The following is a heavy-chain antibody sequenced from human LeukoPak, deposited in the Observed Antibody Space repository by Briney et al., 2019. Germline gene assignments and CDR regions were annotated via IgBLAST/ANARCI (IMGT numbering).Heavy chain of an antibody. D-gene: IGHD3-10*01. J-gene: IGHJ6*02. Sequence: GGSLRLSCAASRLTFSNYVMGWVRQAPGKGLGCVSAISGDGRSTYYADSVKGRFTISRENSKNTLYLQMNSLRAEDTAIYYCARVSGRIQVWPQPFGDGLDVWGQGTTVTVSS. CDR3: ARVSGRIQVWPQPFGDGLDV. CDR1: RLTFSNYV. V-gene: IGHV3-23*01. CDR2: ISGDGRST.